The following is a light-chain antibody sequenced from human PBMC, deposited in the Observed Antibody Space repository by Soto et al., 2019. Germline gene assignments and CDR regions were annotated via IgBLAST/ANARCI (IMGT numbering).Light chain of an antibody. CDR2: DAS. Sequence: DIQMTQSPSTLSASVGDRVTITFRASQSISSWLAWYQQKPGKAPKLLIYDASSLESGVPSRFSGSGSGTIFTLTISSLQPDDFATYYCQQYNSWWTFGQGTKVDI. CDR1: QSISSW. CDR3: QQYNSWWT. J-gene: IGKJ1*01. V-gene: IGKV1-5*01.